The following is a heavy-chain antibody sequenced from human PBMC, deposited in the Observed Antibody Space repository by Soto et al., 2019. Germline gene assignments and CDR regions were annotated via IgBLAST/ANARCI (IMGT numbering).Heavy chain of an antibody. Sequence: SETLSLTCTVSGGSINSGGYYWSWIRQHPGKGLEWIGYIYYSGSTYYNPSLKSRVTISVDTSKNQFSLKLSSVTAADTAVYYCARARRVVVAATLDYWGQGTLVTVSS. CDR1: GGSINSGGYY. CDR2: IYYSGST. D-gene: IGHD2-15*01. V-gene: IGHV4-31*03. CDR3: ARARRVVVAATLDY. J-gene: IGHJ4*02.